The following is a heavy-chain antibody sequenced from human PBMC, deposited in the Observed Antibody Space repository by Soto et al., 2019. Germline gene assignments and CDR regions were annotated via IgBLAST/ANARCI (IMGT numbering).Heavy chain of an antibody. CDR3: AREPLDGCYFDGCYYYGMDV. CDR1: GFTFSSYS. D-gene: IGHD2-2*01. V-gene: IGHV3-48*02. CDR2: ISSSSSTI. Sequence: EVQLVESGGGLVQPGGSLRLSCAASGFTFSSYSMNWVRQAPGKGLEWVSYISSSSSTIYYADSVKGRFTISRDNAKNSLYLQMNSLRDEDTAVYYCAREPLDGCYFDGCYYYGMDVWCQGTTVTVSS. J-gene: IGHJ6*02.